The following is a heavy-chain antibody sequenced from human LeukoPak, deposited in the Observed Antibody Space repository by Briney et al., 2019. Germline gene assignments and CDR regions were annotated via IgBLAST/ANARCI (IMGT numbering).Heavy chain of an antibody. Sequence: GGSLRLSCAPAGFTFSSDAMSWVRQAPGKGRGWVSAISGSGISTFYADSVKGRFTISRDNSKNTLYLQMNSLRVEDTAVYFCAKPSCTSGVCYYYFDYWGQGTLVTVSS. J-gene: IGHJ4*02. V-gene: IGHV3-23*01. D-gene: IGHD2-8*01. CDR1: GFTFSSDA. CDR3: AKPSCTSGVCYYYFDY. CDR2: ISGSGIST.